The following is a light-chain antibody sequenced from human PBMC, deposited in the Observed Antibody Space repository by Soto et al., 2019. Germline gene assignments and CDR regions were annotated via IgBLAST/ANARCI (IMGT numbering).Light chain of an antibody. J-gene: IGKJ3*01. V-gene: IGKV1-5*03. Sequence: DIQMTQSPSTLSASVGDRVTITCRASQSISSWLAWYQQKPGKAPKLLIYKASSLESGVPSRFSGSGSGTEFTLTISSLQPDDFETYYCQQYGFTFGPGTKVDIK. CDR2: KAS. CDR1: QSISSW. CDR3: QQYGFT.